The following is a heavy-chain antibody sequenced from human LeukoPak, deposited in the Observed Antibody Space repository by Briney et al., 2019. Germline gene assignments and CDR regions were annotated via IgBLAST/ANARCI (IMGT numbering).Heavy chain of an antibody. Sequence: SETLSLTCTVSGGSISSSSYYWGWIRQPPGKGLEWIGSIYYSGSTYYNPSLKSRVTISVDTSKNQFSLKLSSVTAADTAVYYCARRRVDRYFDYWGQGTLVTVSS. CDR1: GGSISSSSYY. D-gene: IGHD2-15*01. J-gene: IGHJ4*02. V-gene: IGHV4-39*01. CDR3: ARRRVDRYFDY. CDR2: IYYSGST.